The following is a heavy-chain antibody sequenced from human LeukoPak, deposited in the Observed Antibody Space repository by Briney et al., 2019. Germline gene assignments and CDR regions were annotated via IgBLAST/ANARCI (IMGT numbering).Heavy chain of an antibody. CDR3: AKASSSTTCRHFDY. V-gene: IGHV3-23*01. CDR1: GFTFSSYA. D-gene: IGHD2/OR15-2a*01. J-gene: IGHJ4*02. Sequence: PGGSLRLSCTASGFTFSSYAMSWVRQAPGKGLEWVSAISGSGGSTYYADSVKGWFTISRDMSKSTLYLQMNSLGAEDTAVYFCAKASSSTTCRHFDYWGQGTLVTVSS. CDR2: ISGSGGST.